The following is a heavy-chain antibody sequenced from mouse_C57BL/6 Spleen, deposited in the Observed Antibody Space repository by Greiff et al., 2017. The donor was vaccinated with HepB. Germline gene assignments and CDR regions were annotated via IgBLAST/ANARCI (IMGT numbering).Heavy chain of an antibody. Sequence: EVQLVESVAELVRPGASVKLSCTASGFNIKNTYMHWVKQRPEQGLEWIGRIDPANGNTKYAPKFQGKATITADTSSNTAYLQLSSLTSEDTAIYYCARTPITTVVATGFDYWGQGTTLTVSS. V-gene: IGHV14-3*01. CDR3: ARTPITTVVATGFDY. CDR2: IDPANGNT. J-gene: IGHJ2*01. CDR1: GFNIKNTY. D-gene: IGHD1-1*01.